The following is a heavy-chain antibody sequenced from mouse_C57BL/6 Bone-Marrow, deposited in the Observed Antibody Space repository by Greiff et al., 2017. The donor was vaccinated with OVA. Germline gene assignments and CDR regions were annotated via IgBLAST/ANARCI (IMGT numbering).Heavy chain of an antibody. D-gene: IGHD1-1*01. V-gene: IGHV1-81*01. Sequence: QVQLQQSGAELARPGASVKLSCKASGYTFTSYGISWVKQSTGQGLEWIGEIYPRSGNTYYNEKFKGKATLTADKSSSTAYMQLRSLTSEDSAVYFCASYYDISSLFAYWGQGTLVTVSA. CDR2: IYPRSGNT. J-gene: IGHJ3*01. CDR1: GYTFTSYG. CDR3: ASYYDISSLFAY.